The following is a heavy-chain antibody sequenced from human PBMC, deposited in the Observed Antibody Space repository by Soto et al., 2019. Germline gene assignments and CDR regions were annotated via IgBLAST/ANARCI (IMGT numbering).Heavy chain of an antibody. D-gene: IGHD1-1*01. Sequence: EVQLVESGGGLIQPGGSLRLSCAASGFTVSGNYMSWVRQAPGKGLEWVSVIYSGDRTYYAGSVKGRFTISRDNSKNTLYLQMNSLRAEDTAVYYCARANDVPYFYYGMDVWGQGTTVTVSS. CDR3: ARANDVPYFYYGMDV. CDR1: GFTVSGNY. CDR2: IYSGDRT. J-gene: IGHJ6*02. V-gene: IGHV3-53*01.